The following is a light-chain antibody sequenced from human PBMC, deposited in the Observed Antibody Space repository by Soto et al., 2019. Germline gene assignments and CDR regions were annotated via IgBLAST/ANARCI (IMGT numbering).Light chain of an antibody. CDR1: QSLFYSSNNKNY. Sequence: DIVMTQSPDSLVVSLGERATINCKSSQSLFYSSNNKNYLAWYQQKTGQSPKLLISWAFTRESGVPDRFSGSGSGTDFTLTISSLQAEDMAVYYCQQYYRVPQLTFGGGTKVEIK. V-gene: IGKV4-1*01. J-gene: IGKJ4*01. CDR2: WAF. CDR3: QQYYRVPQLT.